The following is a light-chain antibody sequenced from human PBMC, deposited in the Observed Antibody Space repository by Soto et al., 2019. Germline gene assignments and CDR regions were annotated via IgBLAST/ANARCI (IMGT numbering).Light chain of an antibody. CDR3: QQYGSSQT. J-gene: IGKJ2*01. CDR1: QSVSSSY. V-gene: IGKV3-20*01. CDR2: GAS. Sequence: EIVLTQSPGTLSLSPGERDTLSCRASQSVSSSYLAWYQQKPGQAPRLLIYGASSRATGIPDRFSGSGSGTDFTITISRLEPEDFAVYYCQQYGSSQTFGQGTKLEIK.